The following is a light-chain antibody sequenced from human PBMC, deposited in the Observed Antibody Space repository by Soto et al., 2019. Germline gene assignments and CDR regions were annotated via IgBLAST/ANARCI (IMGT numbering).Light chain of an antibody. CDR2: AAS. CDR3: QQCYITPWT. V-gene: IGKV1-39*01. Sequence: DIQMTQSPSSLSTSVGDRVTITCRTSQSISNYLNWYQQKPGKVPKLLIYAASRLQSGVPSRFSASGSGTDFTLTISSLQPEDFATYYCQQCYITPWTFGQGTKVEIK. J-gene: IGKJ1*01. CDR1: QSISNY.